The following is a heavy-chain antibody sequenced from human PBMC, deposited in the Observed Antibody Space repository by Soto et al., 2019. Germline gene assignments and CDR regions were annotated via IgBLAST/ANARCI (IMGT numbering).Heavy chain of an antibody. J-gene: IGHJ4*02. CDR1: GGTFSSYA. D-gene: IGHD3-3*01. CDR3: ALGVVIRRDYFDY. V-gene: IGHV1-69*13. Sequence: ASVKVSCKASGGTFSSYAISWVRQAPGQGLEWMGGIIPIFGTANYAQKFQGRVTITADESTSTAYMELSSLRSEDTAVYYCALGVVIRRDYFDYWGQGTLVTVSS. CDR2: IIPIFGTA.